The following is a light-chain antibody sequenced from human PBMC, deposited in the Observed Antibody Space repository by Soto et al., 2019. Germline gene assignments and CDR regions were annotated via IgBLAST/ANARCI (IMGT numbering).Light chain of an antibody. CDR3: QQYNNWWT. Sequence: EIVMTQSPATLSVSPGERATLSCRASQSVNRNLAWYQQKPGQAPRLLISAASTRATGIPARFSGSGSETALTLTISSLQSEAFAVYYCQQYNNWWTFGQGTKVEMK. CDR2: AAS. CDR1: QSVNRN. J-gene: IGKJ1*01. V-gene: IGKV3-15*01.